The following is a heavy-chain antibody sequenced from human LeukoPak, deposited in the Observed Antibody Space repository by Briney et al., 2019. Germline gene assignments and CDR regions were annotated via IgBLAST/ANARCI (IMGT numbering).Heavy chain of an antibody. CDR1: GYTFTSHG. V-gene: IGHV1-18*01. CDR2: ISAYSGDT. Sequence: ASVKVSCKASGYTFTSHGISWVRQAPGQGLEWMGWISAYSGDTNYAQKFQGRVTMTRDTSISTAYMELSRLRSDDTAVYYCARDSSDGMDVWGQGTTVTVSS. CDR3: ARDSSDGMDV. J-gene: IGHJ6*02.